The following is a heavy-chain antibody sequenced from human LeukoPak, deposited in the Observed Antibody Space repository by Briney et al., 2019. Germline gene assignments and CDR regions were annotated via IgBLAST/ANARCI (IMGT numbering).Heavy chain of an antibody. Sequence: PGGSLRLSCAASGFTVSSNYMGWVRQAPGKGLEWVANIKQDGSEKYYVDSVKGRFTISRDNAKNSLYLQMNSLRAEDTAVYYCARDNPSGNWGQGTLVTVSS. J-gene: IGHJ4*02. CDR2: IKQDGSEK. V-gene: IGHV3-7*03. D-gene: IGHD1-14*01. CDR1: GFTVSSNY. CDR3: ARDNPSGN.